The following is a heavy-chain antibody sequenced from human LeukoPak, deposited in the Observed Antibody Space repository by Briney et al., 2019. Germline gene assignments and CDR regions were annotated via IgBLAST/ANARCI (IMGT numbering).Heavy chain of an antibody. D-gene: IGHD6-19*01. J-gene: IGHJ2*01. V-gene: IGHV4-59*01. CDR3: ARVHSSGWYDDWYFDL. CDR1: GGSISSYY. Sequence: SETLSLTRTVSGGSISSYYWSWIRQPPGKGLEWIGYIYYSGSTNYNPSLKSRVTISVDTSKNQFSLKLSSVTAADTAVYYCARVHSSGWYDDWYFDLWGRGTLVTVSS. CDR2: IYYSGST.